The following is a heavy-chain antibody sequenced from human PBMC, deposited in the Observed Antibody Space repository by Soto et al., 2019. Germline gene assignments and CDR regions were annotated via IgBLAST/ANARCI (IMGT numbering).Heavy chain of an antibody. D-gene: IGHD4-17*01. CDR2: IYYSGST. Sequence: PSETLSLTCTVSGGSISSYYWSWIRQPPGKGLEWIGYIYYSGSTNYNPSLKSRVTISVDTSKNQFSLKLSSVTAADTAVYYCARDRGLRGAFDIWGQGTMVT. J-gene: IGHJ3*02. V-gene: IGHV4-59*01. CDR1: GGSISSYY. CDR3: ARDRGLRGAFDI.